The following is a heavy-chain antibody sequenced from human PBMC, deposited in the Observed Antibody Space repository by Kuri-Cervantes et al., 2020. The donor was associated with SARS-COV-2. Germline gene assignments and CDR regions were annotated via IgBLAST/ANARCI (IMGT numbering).Heavy chain of an antibody. CDR1: GGSISSSSYY. D-gene: IGHD3-3*01. CDR2: IYYSGST. V-gene: IGHV4-39*07. CDR3: ARTKGTIFGVVNWFDP. Sequence: SETLSLTCTVSGGSISSSSYYWGWIRQPPGTGLEWIGSIYYSGSTYYNPSLKSRVTISVDTSKNQFSLKLSSVTAADTAVYYCARTKGTIFGVVNWFDPWGQGTLVTVSS. J-gene: IGHJ5*02.